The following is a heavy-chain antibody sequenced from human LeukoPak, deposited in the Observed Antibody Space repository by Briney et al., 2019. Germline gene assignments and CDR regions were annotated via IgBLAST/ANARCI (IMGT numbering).Heavy chain of an antibody. D-gene: IGHD6-13*01. CDR2: INRDGTET. V-gene: IGHV3-74*01. J-gene: IGHJ4*02. CDR3: ARSASGGSSWYYFDY. Sequence: GGSLRLSCAASGFSFSSDWMHWVRQAPGKGLVWVSRINRDGTETNYAGSVKGRFTISRDNAKNTLYLQMNSLRAEDTAVYYCARSASGGSSWYYFDYWGQGTLVTVSS. CDR1: GFSFSSDW.